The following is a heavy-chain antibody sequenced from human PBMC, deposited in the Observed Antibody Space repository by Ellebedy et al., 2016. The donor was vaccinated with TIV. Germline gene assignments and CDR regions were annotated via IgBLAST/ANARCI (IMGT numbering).Heavy chain of an antibody. D-gene: IGHD3-3*02. CDR3: AVRPLAPNYFDS. Sequence: PGGSLRLSCEVSGFSFSTHWMRWVPQAQGKGLEWVANIKEDGREKYYADSVKGRFTISRDNAKNSLYLQMNILRGEDTAVYYCAVRPLAPNYFDSWGRGTLVTVSS. CDR1: GFSFSTHW. V-gene: IGHV3-7*01. J-gene: IGHJ4*02. CDR2: IKEDGREK.